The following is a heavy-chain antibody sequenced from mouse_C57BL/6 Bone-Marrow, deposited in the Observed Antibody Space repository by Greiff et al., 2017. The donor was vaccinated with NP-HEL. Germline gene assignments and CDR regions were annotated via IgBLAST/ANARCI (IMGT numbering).Heavy chain of an antibody. CDR1: GYTFTSYW. V-gene: IGHV1-69*01. Sequence: QVQLQQSGAELVMPGASVKLSCKASGYTFTSYWMHWVKQRPGQGLEWIGEIDPSDSYTNYNQKFKGKSTLTVDKSSSTAYMQLSSLTSEDSAVYYCAREGSNLAWFAYWGQGTLVTVSA. D-gene: IGHD2-5*01. J-gene: IGHJ3*01. CDR2: IDPSDSYT. CDR3: AREGSNLAWFAY.